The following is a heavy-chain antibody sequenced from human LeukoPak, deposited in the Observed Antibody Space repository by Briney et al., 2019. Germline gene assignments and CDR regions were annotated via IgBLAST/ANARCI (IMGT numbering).Heavy chain of an antibody. CDR2: ISYDGSNK. V-gene: IGHV3-30*04. CDR3: ARSGRYCSSTSCYTKLYDAFDI. J-gene: IGHJ3*02. Sequence: GRSLRLSCAASGVTFSSYAMHWVRQAPGKGLEWVAVISYDGSNKHYADSVKGRFTISRDFSKNTLYLQMNSLRAEDTAVYYCARSGRYCSSTSCYTKLYDAFDIWGQGTMVTVSS. CDR1: GVTFSSYA. D-gene: IGHD2-2*02.